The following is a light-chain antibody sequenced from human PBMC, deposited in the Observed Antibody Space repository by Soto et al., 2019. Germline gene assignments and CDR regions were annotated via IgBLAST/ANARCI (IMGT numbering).Light chain of an antibody. Sequence: DIQLTQSPSFLSASVGDRVTITCRASQGISTYLAWYLQRPGKAPKLLIYGASTLQSGVPSRFSGSGSGTEFTLTISRLEPEDFAVYYCQQYDSSPLTFGGGTKVEIK. CDR1: QGISTY. V-gene: IGKV1-9*01. CDR3: QQYDSSPLT. CDR2: GAS. J-gene: IGKJ4*01.